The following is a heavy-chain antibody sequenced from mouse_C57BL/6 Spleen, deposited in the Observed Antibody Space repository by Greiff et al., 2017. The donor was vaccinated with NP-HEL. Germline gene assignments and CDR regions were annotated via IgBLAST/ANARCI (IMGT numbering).Heavy chain of an antibody. CDR2: IRNKANGYTT. J-gene: IGHJ2*01. D-gene: IGHD2-5*01. V-gene: IGHV7-3*01. CDR1: GFTFTDYY. CDR3: ARYKHSNYFDY. Sequence: EVMLVESGGGLVQPGGSLSLSCAASGFTFTDYYMSWVRQPPGKALEWLGFIRNKANGYTTEYSASVKGRFTISSDNSQSILYLQMNALRAEDSATYYCARYKHSNYFDYWGQGTTLTVSS.